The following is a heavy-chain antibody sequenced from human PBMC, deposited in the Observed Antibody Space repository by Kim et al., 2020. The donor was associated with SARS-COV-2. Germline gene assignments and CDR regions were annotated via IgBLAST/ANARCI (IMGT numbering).Heavy chain of an antibody. J-gene: IGHJ5*02. D-gene: IGHD3-22*01. CDR3: ARRRIITMIVVGPNWFDP. CDR2: INHSGST. CDR1: GGSFSGYY. V-gene: IGHV4-34*01. Sequence: SETLSLTCAVYGGSFSGYYWSWIRQPPGKGLEWIGEINHSGSTNYNPSLKSRVTISVDTSKNQFSLKLSSVTAADTAVYYCARRRIITMIVVGPNWFDPWGQGTLVTVSS.